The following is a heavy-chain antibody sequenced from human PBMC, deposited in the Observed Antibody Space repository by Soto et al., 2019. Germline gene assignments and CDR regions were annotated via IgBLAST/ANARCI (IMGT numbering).Heavy chain of an antibody. CDR3: ARSGGSGEFDY. CDR2: ISSSSSYT. D-gene: IGHD3-10*01. CDR1: GFTFSDYY. Sequence: GGSLRLSCAASGFTFSDYYMSWIRQAPGKGLEWVSYISSSSSYTNYADSVKGRFTISRDNAKNSLYLKMNSLRAEDTAVYYCARSGGSGEFDYWGQGTLVTVSS. J-gene: IGHJ4*02. V-gene: IGHV3-11*06.